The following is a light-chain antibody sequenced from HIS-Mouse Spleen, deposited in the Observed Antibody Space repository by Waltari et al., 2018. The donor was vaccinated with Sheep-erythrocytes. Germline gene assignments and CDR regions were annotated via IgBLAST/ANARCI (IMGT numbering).Light chain of an antibody. CDR1: QSVSSY. CDR2: HAS. V-gene: IGKV3-11*01. J-gene: IGKJ2*01. Sequence: EIVLTQSPATLSLSPGERATLPCRASQSVSSYLAWYQQKPGQAPRLLLYHASNRATGIPARFSGSGSGTDFTLTISSLEPEDFAVYYCQQRSNWYTFGQGTKLEIK. CDR3: QQRSNWYT.